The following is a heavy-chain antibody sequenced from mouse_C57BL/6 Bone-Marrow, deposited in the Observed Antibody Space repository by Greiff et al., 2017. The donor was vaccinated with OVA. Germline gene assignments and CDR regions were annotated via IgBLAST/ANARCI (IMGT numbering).Heavy chain of an antibody. CDR1: GFTFSSYA. J-gene: IGHJ3*01. Sequence: EVQGVESGGGLVKPGGSLKLSCAASGFTFSSYAMSWVRQTPEKRLEWVATISDGGSYTYSPDNVKGRFTISRDNAKNNLYLQVSHLKSEDTAMYYCARDKGLLPFAYWGQGTLVTVSA. CDR3: ARDKGLLPFAY. V-gene: IGHV5-4*01. D-gene: IGHD2-3*01. CDR2: ISDGGSYT.